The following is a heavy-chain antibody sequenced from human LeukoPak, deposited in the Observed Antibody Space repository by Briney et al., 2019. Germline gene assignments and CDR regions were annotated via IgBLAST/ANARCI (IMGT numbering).Heavy chain of an antibody. D-gene: IGHD2-15*01. CDR1: EFTVINNY. CDR2: IYSGGTT. J-gene: IGHJ3*02. V-gene: IGHV3-53*01. Sequence: SGGSLRLSCAASEFTVINNYMTWVRQAPGKGLEWVSVIYSGGTTHYADSVKGRFTISRDISKNTLNLQMHSLSAEDTAVYYCARVRSGGAFDIWGQGTMVTVSS. CDR3: ARVRSGGAFDI.